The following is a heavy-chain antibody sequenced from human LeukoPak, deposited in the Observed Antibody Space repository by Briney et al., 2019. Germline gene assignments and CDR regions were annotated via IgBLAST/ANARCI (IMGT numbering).Heavy chain of an antibody. CDR2: IYYSGST. V-gene: IGHV4-59*01. D-gene: IGHD3-3*01. Sequence: SETLSLTCTVFGGSNSDYYWNWIRQPPGKGLEWIGYIYYSGSTTYNPSLKSRVTLSVDTAKNQFSLKVRSVTAADTAVYYCARGDFCSKSNCYLRPMDVWGKGTTVTVSS. CDR1: GGSNSDYY. J-gene: IGHJ6*03. CDR3: ARGDFCSKSNCYLRPMDV.